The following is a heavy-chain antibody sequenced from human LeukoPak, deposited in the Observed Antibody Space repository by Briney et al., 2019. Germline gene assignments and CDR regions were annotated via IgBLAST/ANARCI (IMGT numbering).Heavy chain of an antibody. V-gene: IGHV1-2*06. CDR2: INPNSGGT. CDR1: GYTFTGYY. D-gene: IGHD3-22*01. J-gene: IGHJ4*02. CDR3: ARGAAGLVDYYDSSGYLGY. Sequence: ASVKVSCKASGYTFTGYYMHWVRQAPGQGLEWMGRINPNSGGTNYAQKFQGRVTMTRDTSISTAYMELSRLRSDVTAVYYCARGAAGLVDYYDSSGYLGYWGQGTLVTVSS.